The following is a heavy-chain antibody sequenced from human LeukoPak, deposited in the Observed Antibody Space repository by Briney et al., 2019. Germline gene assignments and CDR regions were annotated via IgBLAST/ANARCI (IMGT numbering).Heavy chain of an antibody. CDR1: GYTFTGYY. V-gene: IGHV1-2*02. Sequence: ASVKVSCKASGYTFTGYYIHWVRQGPEQGLEWMGWINPNSGGTNYAQKFQGRVTMTRDTSISTAYMELSSLISDDTAVYYCARDPGSNWFDPWGQGTLVTVSS. CDR2: INPNSGGT. J-gene: IGHJ5*02. CDR3: ARDPGSNWFDP. D-gene: IGHD3-10*01.